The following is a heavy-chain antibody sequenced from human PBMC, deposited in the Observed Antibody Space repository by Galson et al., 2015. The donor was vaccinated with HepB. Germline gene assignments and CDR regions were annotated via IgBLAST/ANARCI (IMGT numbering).Heavy chain of an antibody. D-gene: IGHD5-18*01. V-gene: IGHV3-23*01. J-gene: IGHJ4*02. CDR3: AKVAGDPWIQLSHFGFDY. CDR1: GFTFSSYA. CDR2: ISGSGGST. Sequence: SLRLSCAASGFTFSSYAMSWVRQAPGKGLEWVSAISGSGGSTYYADSVKGRFTISRDNSKNTLYLQMNSLRAEDTAVYYCAKVAGDPWIQLSHFGFDYWGQGTLVTVSS.